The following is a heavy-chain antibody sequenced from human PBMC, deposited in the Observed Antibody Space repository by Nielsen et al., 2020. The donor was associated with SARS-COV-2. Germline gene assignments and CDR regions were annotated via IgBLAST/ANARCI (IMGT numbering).Heavy chain of an antibody. Sequence: GGSLRLSCAASGFTFSTYAMTWVRQAPGKGLEWVSVIYSDISRTDYADSVKGRFTISRDNSRNTLYLQMNSLRAEDTAVYYCAKGEEDSSGWYSGWLGYNRAVLFDYWGQGTLVTVSS. CDR1: GFTFSTYA. J-gene: IGHJ4*02. CDR3: AKGEEDSSGWYSGWLGYNRAVLFDY. D-gene: IGHD6-19*01. CDR2: IYSDISRT. V-gene: IGHV3-23*03.